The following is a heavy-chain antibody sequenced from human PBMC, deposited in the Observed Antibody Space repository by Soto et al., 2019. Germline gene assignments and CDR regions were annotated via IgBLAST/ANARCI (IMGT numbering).Heavy chain of an antibody. CDR2: IYSSGNT. CDR3: ARDHWTPVGGSGSYYFFDY. V-gene: IGHV4-4*07. D-gene: IGHD3-10*01. Sequence: EHLSLTCTVSGGSISGFYWTWIRQPAGTGLEWIGRIYSSGNTYYNPSLTSRVTMSVDTSKNQFSLKLTSVPAADAAVYFCARDHWTPVGGSGSYYFFDYWGQGALV. J-gene: IGHJ4*02. CDR1: GGSISGFY.